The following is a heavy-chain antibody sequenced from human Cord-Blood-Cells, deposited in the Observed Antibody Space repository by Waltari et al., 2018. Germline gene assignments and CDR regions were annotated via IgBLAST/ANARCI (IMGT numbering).Heavy chain of an antibody. CDR1: GYTFTSYG. D-gene: IGHD3-22*01. V-gene: IGHV1-18*04. Sequence: QVQLVQSGAEVKKPGASVKVSCKASGYTFTSYGISWVRQAPGQGIEWMGWISAYNGNTNYAQKLQGRVTMTTDTSTSTAYMELRSLRSDDTAVYYCARVRALYYYDSSGSPSIFDYWGQGTLVTVSS. CDR3: ARVRALYYYDSSGSPSIFDY. CDR2: ISAYNGNT. J-gene: IGHJ4*02.